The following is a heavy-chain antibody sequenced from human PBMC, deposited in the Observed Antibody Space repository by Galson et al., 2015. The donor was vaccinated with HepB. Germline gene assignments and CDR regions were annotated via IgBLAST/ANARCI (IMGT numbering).Heavy chain of an antibody. J-gene: IGHJ4*02. D-gene: IGHD4-23*01. Sequence: SLRLSCAASGFTVSSNYMSWVRQAPGKGLEWVSVIYSGGSTYYADSVKGRFTISRDNSKNTLYLQMNSLRAENTAVYYCARARDYGGNPDYWGQGTLVTVSS. CDR2: IYSGGST. CDR3: ARARDYGGNPDY. CDR1: GFTVSSNY. V-gene: IGHV3-53*01.